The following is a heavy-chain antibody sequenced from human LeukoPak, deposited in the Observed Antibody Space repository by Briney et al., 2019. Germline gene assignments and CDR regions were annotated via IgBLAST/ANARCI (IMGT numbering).Heavy chain of an antibody. J-gene: IGHJ4*02. CDR2: INHSGST. Sequence: SETLSFTCAVYGGSFSGYYWSWIRQPPGKGLEWIGEINHSGSTNYNPSLKSRVTISVDTSKNQFSLKLSSVTAADTAVYYCARDDSSGYYYGVDYWGQGTLVTVSS. CDR3: ARDDSSGYYYGVDY. D-gene: IGHD3-22*01. V-gene: IGHV4-34*01. CDR1: GGSFSGYY.